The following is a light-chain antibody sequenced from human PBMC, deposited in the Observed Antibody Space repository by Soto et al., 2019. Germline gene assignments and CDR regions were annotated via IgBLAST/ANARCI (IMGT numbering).Light chain of an antibody. CDR3: AAWDDSLSVHYV. CDR1: SSNIGSNY. V-gene: IGLV1-47*01. Sequence: SVRTPPRSASGTLGQRVTISCSGSSSNIGSNYVYWYQQLPGTAPKLLIYRNNQRPSGVPDRFSGSKSGTSASLAISGLRSEDEADYYCAAWDDSLSVHYVFGTGTKVTVL. CDR2: RNN. J-gene: IGLJ1*01.